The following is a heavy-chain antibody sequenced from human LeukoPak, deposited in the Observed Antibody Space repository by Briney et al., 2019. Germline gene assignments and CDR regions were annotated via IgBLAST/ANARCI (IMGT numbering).Heavy chain of an antibody. D-gene: IGHD4-17*01. V-gene: IGHV1-46*01. Sequence: ASVKVSCKASGYTFTSYYMHWVRQAPGQGLGWMGIINPSGGSTSYAQKFQGRVTMTRDTSTSTVYMELSSLRSEDTAVYYCARDRNDYGDYGGGMDVWGQGTTVTVSS. CDR2: INPSGGST. J-gene: IGHJ6*02. CDR1: GYTFTSYY. CDR3: ARDRNDYGDYGGGMDV.